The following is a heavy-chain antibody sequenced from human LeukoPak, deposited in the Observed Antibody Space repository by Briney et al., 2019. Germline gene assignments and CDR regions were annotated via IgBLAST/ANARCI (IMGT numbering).Heavy chain of an antibody. CDR1: GYSVSSNNAA. V-gene: IGHV6-1*01. D-gene: IGHD5-18*01. CDR3: AREGSDSYGRDNYFDY. Sequence: SQTLLLTCVISGYSVSSNNAAWNWIRQSPSRRLEWLGRTYYRSKWYKDYAVSVKSRITINPDTSKNQFSLQLNSVTPEDTAVYYCAREGSDSYGRDNYFDYWGQGNLVTVSS. J-gene: IGHJ4*02. CDR2: TYYRSKWYK.